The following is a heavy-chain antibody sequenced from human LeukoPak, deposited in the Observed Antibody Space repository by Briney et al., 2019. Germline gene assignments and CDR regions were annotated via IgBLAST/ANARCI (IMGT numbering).Heavy chain of an antibody. D-gene: IGHD2-15*01. CDR3: ASAYCSGGSCYVNWFDP. V-gene: IGHV1-69*04. CDR1: GATFSSYA. Sequence: SVKLSCKASGATFSSYAISRVRQAPGQGHEWMGRIIPILGIANYAQKLQGRVTITADKSTTTAYIKLTSLRTEDTAVYYCASAYCSGGSCYVNWFDPWGQGTLVTVSS. J-gene: IGHJ5*02. CDR2: IIPILGIA.